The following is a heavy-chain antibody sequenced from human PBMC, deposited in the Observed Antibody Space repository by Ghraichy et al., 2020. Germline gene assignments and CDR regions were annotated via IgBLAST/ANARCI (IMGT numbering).Heavy chain of an antibody. CDR2: ISGSGGST. D-gene: IGHD6-19*01. J-gene: IGHJ6*02. V-gene: IGHV3-23*01. CDR1: GFTFSSYA. Sequence: GGSLRLSCAASGFTFSSYAMSWVRQAPGKGLEWVSAISGSGGSTYYADSVKGRFTISRDNSKNTLYLQMNSLRAEDTAVYYCAKVSGYSSGWAGMDVWGQGTTVTVSS. CDR3: AKVSGYSSGWAGMDV.